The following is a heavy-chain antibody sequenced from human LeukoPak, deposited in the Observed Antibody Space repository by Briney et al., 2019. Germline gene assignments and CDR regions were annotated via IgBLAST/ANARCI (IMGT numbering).Heavy chain of an antibody. D-gene: IGHD5-18*01. V-gene: IGHV4-39*07. CDR3: ATERSDTAYDAFDI. CDR1: GGSINSNSYH. CDR2: IFDSGST. Sequence: PSETLSLTCTVSGGSINSNSYHWAWIRQPPGKGLEWIGSIFDSGSTHYNASLRSRVTISVDTSKNQFSLKVSSVTAADTAVYYCATERSDTAYDAFDIWGQGTMVTVPS. J-gene: IGHJ3*02.